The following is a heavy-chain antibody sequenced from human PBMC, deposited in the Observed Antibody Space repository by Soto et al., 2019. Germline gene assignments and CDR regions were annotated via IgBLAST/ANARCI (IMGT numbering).Heavy chain of an antibody. CDR3: AKGAGQYFDY. D-gene: IGHD1-26*01. Sequence: EVQLLESGGGLVQPGGSLRLSCVASGFSFGTYAMNLVLQVPGKGLEWVSTITGDVGSTFYADSVKGRFTISRDISTKMLFLHMNGQRGEDTGTYYCAKGAGQYFDYWGRGHLVSLSS. V-gene: IGHV3-23*01. J-gene: IGHJ4*02. CDR2: ITGDVGST. CDR1: GFSFGTYA.